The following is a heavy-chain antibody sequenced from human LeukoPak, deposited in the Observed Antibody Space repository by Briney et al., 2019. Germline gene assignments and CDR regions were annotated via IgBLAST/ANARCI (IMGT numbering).Heavy chain of an antibody. CDR2: ISTSGSTI. V-gene: IGHV3-48*01. J-gene: IGHJ4*02. Sequence: PPGGSLRLSCAASGFTFSSYSMNWVRQAPGKGLEWVSYISTSGSTIDYVDSVKGRFTISRDNAKNSLYLQMNNLRAEDTAVYYCSRLRGYSYGYADYWGQGTLVTVSS. CDR1: GFTFSSYS. D-gene: IGHD5-18*01. CDR3: SRLRGYSYGYADY.